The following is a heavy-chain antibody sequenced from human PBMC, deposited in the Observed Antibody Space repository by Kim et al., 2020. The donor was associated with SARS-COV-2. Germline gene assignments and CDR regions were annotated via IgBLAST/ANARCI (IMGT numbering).Heavy chain of an antibody. V-gene: IGHV3-23*01. CDR3: ANEDSGSRMFAEYFQH. D-gene: IGHD1-26*01. J-gene: IGHJ1*01. Sequence: SGKGRFTIARDNSKATLYLQMNSLGAEDTAVYYCANEDSGSRMFAEYFQHWGQGTLVTVSS.